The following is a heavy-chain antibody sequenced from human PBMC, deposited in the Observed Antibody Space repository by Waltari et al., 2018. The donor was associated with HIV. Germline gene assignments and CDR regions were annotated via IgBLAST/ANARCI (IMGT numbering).Heavy chain of an antibody. Sequence: EVQLLESGGGLVQPGGSLRLSCAASGFTFRSYALRWVRQAPGKGLEWVSIISGSGSTTYSADSVKGRVTISRDNSENTLYLQINSLRAEDTAVYYCAKGAFDMVVVSALDSWGHGTLVTVSS. D-gene: IGHD2-21*01. V-gene: IGHV3-23*01. CDR1: GFTFRSYA. CDR3: AKGAFDMVVVSALDS. J-gene: IGHJ5*01. CDR2: ISGSGSTT.